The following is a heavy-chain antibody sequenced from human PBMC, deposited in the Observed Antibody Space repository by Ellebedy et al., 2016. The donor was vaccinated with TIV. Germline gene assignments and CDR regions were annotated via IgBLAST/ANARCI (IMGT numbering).Heavy chain of an antibody. CDR2: INHSGSS. CDR3: ARGPGRNFGDY. Sequence: SETLSLXXSVSGGSIFSYSWSWIRQSPGKGLEWIGEINHSGSSNYNLSLKSRVTISVDTSKNQFSLRLTSVTAADTAVYYCARGPGRNFGDYWGPGTLVTVSS. D-gene: IGHD1-14*01. J-gene: IGHJ4*02. CDR1: GGSIFSYS. V-gene: IGHV4-34*01.